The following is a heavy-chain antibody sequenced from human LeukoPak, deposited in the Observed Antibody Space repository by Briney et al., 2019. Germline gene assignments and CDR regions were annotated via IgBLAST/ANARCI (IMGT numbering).Heavy chain of an antibody. D-gene: IGHD2-2*01. Sequence: PGGSLRLSCAASGFTFDDYAMHWVRQAPGKGLERISLINWNGGSTYYADSVKGRFTISRDNSKNSLYLEMNSLRAEDTALYYCTKGRLPAVIDDAFDIWGQGTLVTVSS. CDR3: TKGRLPAVIDDAFDI. CDR2: INWNGGST. J-gene: IGHJ3*02. CDR1: GFTFDDYA. V-gene: IGHV3-43D*03.